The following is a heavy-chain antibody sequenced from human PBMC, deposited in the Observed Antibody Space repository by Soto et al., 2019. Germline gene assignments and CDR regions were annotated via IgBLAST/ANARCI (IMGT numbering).Heavy chain of an antibody. V-gene: IGHV3-21*01. CDR2: ISSSSSYI. J-gene: IGHJ4*02. D-gene: IGHD2-2*01. Sequence: GGSLRLSCAAYGFTFSSYSMNWVRQAPGKGLEWVSSISSSSSYIYYADSVKGRFTISRDNAKNSLYLQMNSLRAEDTAVYYCARGGIYQLLGENYWGQGTLVTVSS. CDR1: GFTFSSYS. CDR3: ARGGIYQLLGENY.